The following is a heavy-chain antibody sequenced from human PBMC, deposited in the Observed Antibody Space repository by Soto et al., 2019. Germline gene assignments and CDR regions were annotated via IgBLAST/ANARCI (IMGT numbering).Heavy chain of an antibody. CDR3: ARAMAPDLPDY. Sequence: ASVKVSCKASGYSLTIYGVTWVRQAPGQGLEWMGWINTFNGNTNYAQNLQGRVSMTTDTSTSTVYMDLRSLRSDDTAVYYCARAMAPDLPDYWGQRTRVTVSS. CDR1: GYSLTIYG. CDR2: INTFNGNT. J-gene: IGHJ4*02. V-gene: IGHV1-18*01.